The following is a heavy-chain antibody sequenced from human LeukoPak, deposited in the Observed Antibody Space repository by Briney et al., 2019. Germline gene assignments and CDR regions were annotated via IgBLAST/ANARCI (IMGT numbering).Heavy chain of an antibody. V-gene: IGHV1-2*02. D-gene: IGHD1-26*01. CDR2: TNPNSGGT. Sequence: ASVKVSCKASGYTFTGYYMHWVRQAPGQGLEWMGWTNPNSGGTNYAQKFQGRVTMTRDTSVSTAYMELSRLRSGDTAVYYCARDGATTGRGYYYYMDVWGKGTTVTVSS. J-gene: IGHJ6*03. CDR3: ARDGATTGRGYYYYMDV. CDR1: GYTFTGYY.